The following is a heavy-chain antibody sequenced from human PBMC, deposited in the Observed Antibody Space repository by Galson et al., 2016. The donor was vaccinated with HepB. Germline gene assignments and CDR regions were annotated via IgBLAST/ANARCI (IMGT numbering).Heavy chain of an antibody. Sequence: SLRLSCAASGFTFSNYAMSWVRQAPGKGLEWVSAISAGGGSTYYADSVKGRFTISRDNSKNTLYMQVNSLRAEDTAVYYCSKGEFDFWGGHQRFEYWGQGTLVTVSS. CDR1: GFTFSNYA. CDR3: SKGEFDFWGGHQRFEY. CDR2: ISAGGGST. D-gene: IGHD3-3*01. V-gene: IGHV3-23*01. J-gene: IGHJ4*02.